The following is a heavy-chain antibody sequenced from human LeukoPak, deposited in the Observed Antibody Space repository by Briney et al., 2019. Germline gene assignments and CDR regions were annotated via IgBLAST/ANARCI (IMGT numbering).Heavy chain of an antibody. CDR2: ITNDGTI. Sequence: GGSLRLSCAASGFTFSSYMVHWVRQAPGKGLVWVSHITNDGTIRYADSVKGRFTISRDNAKNTLYLQMNSLRAEDTAVYYCARDWRGSLDYWGQGTLVTVSS. V-gene: IGHV3-74*01. CDR1: GFTFSSYM. D-gene: IGHD1-26*01. CDR3: ARDWRGSLDY. J-gene: IGHJ4*02.